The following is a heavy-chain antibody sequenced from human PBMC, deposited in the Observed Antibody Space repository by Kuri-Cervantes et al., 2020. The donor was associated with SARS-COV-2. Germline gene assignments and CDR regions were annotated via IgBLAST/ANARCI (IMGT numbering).Heavy chain of an antibody. CDR1: GGSISGYY. CDR2: INHSGST. CDR3: AREYYYDSSGYYYTRYYYYYGMDV. Sequence: ESLKISCTLSGGSISGYYWSWIRQPPGKGLEWIGEINHSGSTNYNPSLKSRVTISVDTSKNQFSLKLSSVTAADTAVYYCAREYYYDSSGYYYTRYYYYYGMDVWGQGTTVTVSS. J-gene: IGHJ6*02. D-gene: IGHD3-22*01. V-gene: IGHV4-34*01.